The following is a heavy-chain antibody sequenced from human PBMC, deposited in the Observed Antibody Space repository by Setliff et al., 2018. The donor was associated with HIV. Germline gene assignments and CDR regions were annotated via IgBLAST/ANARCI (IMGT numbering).Heavy chain of an antibody. Sequence: SETLFLTCTVSGGSISSGFYYWNWIRQHPGKGLEWIGYIYYSGSTYYNPSLKSRVTISVDTSKNQFSLKLSSVTAADTAVYYCASTKVTPHGRYFQHWGQGTLVTVSS. D-gene: IGHD4-4*01. J-gene: IGHJ1*01. CDR1: GGSISSGFYY. V-gene: IGHV4-31*03. CDR3: ASTKVTPHGRYFQH. CDR2: IYYSGST.